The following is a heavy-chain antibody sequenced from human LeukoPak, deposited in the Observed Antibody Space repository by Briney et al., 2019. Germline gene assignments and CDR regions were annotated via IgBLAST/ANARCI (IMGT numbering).Heavy chain of an antibody. V-gene: IGHV3-23*01. CDR2: ISGSGGST. J-gene: IGHJ4*02. Sequence: QTGVSLRLSCAASGFTFSSYAMSWVRQAPGKGLEWVSAISGSGGSTYYADSVKGRFTISRDNSKNTIYLQMNSLTAEDTAIYYCAKNLRYTGSWQYDYWGQGTLVTVSS. CDR3: AKNLRYTGSWQYDY. CDR1: GFTFSSYA. D-gene: IGHD1-26*01.